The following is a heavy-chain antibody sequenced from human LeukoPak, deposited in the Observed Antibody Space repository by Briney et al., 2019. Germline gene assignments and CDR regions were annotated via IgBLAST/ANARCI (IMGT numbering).Heavy chain of an antibody. CDR1: GFTFSSYS. Sequence: KPGGSLRLSCAASGFTFSSYSMNWVRQAPGEGLEWVSYISSSSSYIYYADSVKGRFTISRDNAKNSLYLQMNSLRVEDTAVYYCARGGSYLSAFDIWGQGTMVTVSS. J-gene: IGHJ3*02. CDR3: ARGGSYLSAFDI. D-gene: IGHD1-26*01. CDR2: ISSSSSYI. V-gene: IGHV3-21*01.